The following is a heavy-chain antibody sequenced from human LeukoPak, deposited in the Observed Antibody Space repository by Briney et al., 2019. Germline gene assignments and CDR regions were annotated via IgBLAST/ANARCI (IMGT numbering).Heavy chain of an antibody. J-gene: IGHJ4*02. CDR2: INHSGST. V-gene: IGHV4-34*01. D-gene: IGHD1-26*01. Sequence: SETLSLTRAVYGGSFSGYYWSWIRQPPGKGLEWIGEINHSGSTNYNPSLKSRVTISVDTSKNQFSLKLSSVTAADTAVYYCARGPLVGANFFPFDYWGQGTLVAVSS. CDR3: ARGPLVGANFFPFDY. CDR1: GGSFSGYY.